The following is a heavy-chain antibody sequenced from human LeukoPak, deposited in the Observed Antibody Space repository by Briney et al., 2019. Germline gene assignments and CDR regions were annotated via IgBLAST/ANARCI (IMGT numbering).Heavy chain of an antibody. CDR3: ARVTYSSSWYLGY. V-gene: IGHV3-74*01. CDR2: INSDGSST. CDR1: GLTFSSYW. D-gene: IGHD6-13*01. Sequence: GGSLRLSCAASGLTFSSYWMHWVRQAPGKGLVWVSRINSDGSSTSYADSVKGRFTISRDNAKNTLYLQMNSLRAEDTAVYYCARVTYSSSWYLGYWGQGTLVTVSS. J-gene: IGHJ4*02.